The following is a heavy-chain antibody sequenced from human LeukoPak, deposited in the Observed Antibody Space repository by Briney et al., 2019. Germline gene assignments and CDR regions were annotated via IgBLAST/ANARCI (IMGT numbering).Heavy chain of an antibody. J-gene: IGHJ5*02. CDR1: GGSFSGYY. Sequence: SETLSLTCAVYGGSFSGYYWSWIRQAPGKGLEWIGEINHSGSTNYNPSLKSRVTISVDASKNQFSLKLSSVTAADTAVYYCARGDVVVVPAARGLSTSVWFDPWGQGTLVTVSS. CDR3: ARGDVVVVPAARGLSTSVWFDP. CDR2: INHSGST. V-gene: IGHV4-34*01. D-gene: IGHD2-2*01.